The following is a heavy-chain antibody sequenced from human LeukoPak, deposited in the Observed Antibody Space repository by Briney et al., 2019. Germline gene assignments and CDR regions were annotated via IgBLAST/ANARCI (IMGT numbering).Heavy chain of an antibody. J-gene: IGHJ3*02. CDR1: GFTFSSYS. Sequence: GGSLRLSCAASGFTFSSYSMNWVRQAPGKGLEWVSSISSSSYIYYADSVKGRFTISRDNAKNSLYLQMNSLRAEDTAVYYCARDYDFWSGYFTAYDAFDIWGQGTMVTVSS. V-gene: IGHV3-21*01. CDR3: ARDYDFWSGYFTAYDAFDI. CDR2: ISSSSYI. D-gene: IGHD3-3*01.